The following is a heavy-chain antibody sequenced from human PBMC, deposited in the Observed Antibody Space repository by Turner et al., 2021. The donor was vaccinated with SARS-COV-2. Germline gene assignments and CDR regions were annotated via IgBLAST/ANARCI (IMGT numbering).Heavy chain of an antibody. J-gene: IGHJ3*02. CDR2: IFYSRCT. D-gene: IGHD3-9*01. CDR1: GCSSSSTINY. V-gene: IGHV4-39*01. Sequence: QMQLQESGPGLVKPSEPLSPTSTSAGCSSSSTINYWGWIRPPPRKGLGWVGGIFYSRCTNDTPSLKSRLTISVDTSRNQFSLRLTSVTAADTAVYYCARHSTYYDILAADEGAFDIWGQGTLVSVSS. CDR3: ARHSTYYDILAADEGAFDI.